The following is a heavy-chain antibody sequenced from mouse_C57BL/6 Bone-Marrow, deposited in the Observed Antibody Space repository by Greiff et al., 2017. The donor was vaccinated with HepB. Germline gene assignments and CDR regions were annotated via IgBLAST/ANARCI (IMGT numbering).Heavy chain of an antibody. J-gene: IGHJ3*01. D-gene: IGHD2-4*01. CDR3: TTYYYDYDWFAY. V-gene: IGHV14-4*01. Sequence: VQLQQSGAELVRPGASVKLSCTASGFNIKDDYMHWVKQRPEQGLEWIGWIDPENGDTEYASKFQGKATITADTSSNTAYLQLSSLTSEDTAVYYCTTYYYDYDWFAYWGLGTLVTVSA. CDR2: IDPENGDT. CDR1: GFNIKDDY.